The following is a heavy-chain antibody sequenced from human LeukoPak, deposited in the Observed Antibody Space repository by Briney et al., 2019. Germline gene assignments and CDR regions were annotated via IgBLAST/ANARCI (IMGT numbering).Heavy chain of an antibody. V-gene: IGHV3-20*04. CDR1: GFTFSSYA. D-gene: IGHD2-2*02. CDR2: INWNGGST. J-gene: IGHJ3*02. CDR3: ARSPLLCSSTSCYTGAFDI. Sequence: PGGSLRLSCAASGFTFSSYAMSWVRQAPGKGLEWVSGINWNGGSTGYADSVKGRFTISRDNAKNSLYLQMNSLRAEDTALYYCARSPLLCSSTSCYTGAFDIWGQGTMVTVSS.